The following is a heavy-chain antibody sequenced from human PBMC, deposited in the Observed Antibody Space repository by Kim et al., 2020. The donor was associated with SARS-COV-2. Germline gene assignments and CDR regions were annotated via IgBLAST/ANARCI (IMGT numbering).Heavy chain of an antibody. Sequence: GGSLRLSCSASGFTFNNAWMSWVRQAPGKGLEWVGRIKSKIDGGTTDYSAPVKGRFTISRDDSKNTLYLQMNSLKTEDTAVYYCTRGYYDSGTSHNILVSWSQGTLVTVSS. CDR3: TRGYYDSGTSHNILVS. J-gene: IGHJ4*02. CDR2: IKSKIDGGTT. V-gene: IGHV3-15*01. D-gene: IGHD3-10*01. CDR1: GFTFNNAW.